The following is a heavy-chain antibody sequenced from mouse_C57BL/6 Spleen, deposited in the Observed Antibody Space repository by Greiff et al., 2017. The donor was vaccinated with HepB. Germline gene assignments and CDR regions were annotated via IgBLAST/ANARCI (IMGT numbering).Heavy chain of an antibody. CDR2: INPSTGGT. Sequence: EVQGVESGPELVKPGASVKISCKASGYSFTGYYMNWVKQSPEKSLEWIGEINPSTGGTTYNQKFKAKATLTVDKSSSTAYMQLKSLTSEDSAVYYCATMITTGDYYAMDYWGQGTSVTVSS. CDR3: ATMITTGDYYAMDY. V-gene: IGHV1-42*01. J-gene: IGHJ4*01. D-gene: IGHD2-4*01. CDR1: GYSFTGYY.